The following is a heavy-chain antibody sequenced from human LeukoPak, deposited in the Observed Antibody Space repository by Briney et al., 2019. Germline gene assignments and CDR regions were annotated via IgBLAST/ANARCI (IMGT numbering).Heavy chain of an antibody. Sequence: GGSLRLSCAASGFTFSSYAMSWVRQAPGKGLEWVSTISGSGDSTYYTDSVKGRFTISRDNSKNTLYLQMNSLRAEDTAVYYSARDGGYSSSWYYFDYWGQGTLVTVSS. J-gene: IGHJ4*02. CDR3: ARDGGYSSSWYYFDY. CDR1: GFTFSSYA. V-gene: IGHV3-23*01. D-gene: IGHD6-13*01. CDR2: ISGSGDST.